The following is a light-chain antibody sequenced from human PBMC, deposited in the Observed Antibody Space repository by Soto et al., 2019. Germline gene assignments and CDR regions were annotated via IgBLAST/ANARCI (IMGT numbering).Light chain of an antibody. CDR2: DAS. CDR3: KQYDNLPPAPT. Sequence: HMGQSPSSLSSSLGDIVTITCQSNQDINKNLIWYQQKPGKAPKLLIYDASNLETGVPSRFSGSGSGTDFTFTISSLQPEDIATYYCKQYDNLPPAPTFGGGIKVDIK. V-gene: IGKV1-33*01. CDR1: QDINKN. J-gene: IGKJ4*01.